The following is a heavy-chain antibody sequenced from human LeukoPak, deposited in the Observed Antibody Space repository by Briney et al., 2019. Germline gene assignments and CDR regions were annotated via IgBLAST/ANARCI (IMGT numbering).Heavy chain of an antibody. Sequence: SVKVSCKASGYTFTDYYMHWVRQAPGQGLEWMGWINPNSGGTNYAQKFQGRVTMTRDTSISTAYMELSRLGSDDTSVYYCARTRDPHDYWGQGTLVTVSS. CDR2: INPNSGGT. CDR1: GYTFTDYY. CDR3: ARTRDPHDY. J-gene: IGHJ4*02. V-gene: IGHV1-2*02.